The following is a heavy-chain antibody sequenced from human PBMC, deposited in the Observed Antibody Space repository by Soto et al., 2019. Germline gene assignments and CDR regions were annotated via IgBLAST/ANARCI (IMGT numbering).Heavy chain of an antibody. V-gene: IGHV1-69*01. Sequence: QVQLEQSGGEVKQPGSSVRVSCKTSGCTCSTYAINWVRQAPGQGLEWMGSIIPLFGTADYSQKCQGRVTITADESTSTAYMELSSLRFDDTAVYFCARPKGTYSSGYYYFYFWGQGTMVTVSS. CDR3: ARPKGTYSSGYYYFYF. J-gene: IGHJ4*02. CDR1: GCTCSTYA. D-gene: IGHD6-19*01. CDR2: IIPLFGTA.